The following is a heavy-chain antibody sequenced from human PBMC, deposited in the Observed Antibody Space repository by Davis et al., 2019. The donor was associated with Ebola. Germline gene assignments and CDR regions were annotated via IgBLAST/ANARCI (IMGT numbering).Heavy chain of an antibody. J-gene: IGHJ4*02. D-gene: IGHD5-12*01. CDR3: ARGWLRSGLDY. Sequence: PSETLSLTCAISGDSVFGKHGAWNSIRQSPSSGLEWLGRTYYTSKWFNDYAVSVNSRITVNPDTSKNQFSLQLDSVTPEDTAVYYCARGWLRSGLDYWGQGILVTVSS. CDR1: GDSVFGKHGA. CDR2: TYYTSKWFN. V-gene: IGHV6-1*01.